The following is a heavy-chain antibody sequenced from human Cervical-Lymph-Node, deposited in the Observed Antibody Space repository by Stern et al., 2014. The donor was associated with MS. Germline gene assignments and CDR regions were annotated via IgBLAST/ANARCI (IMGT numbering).Heavy chain of an antibody. CDR1: GFTFSSYG. D-gene: IGHD6-13*01. CDR3: ARSSSPSPYYYYGMDV. Sequence: VQLVESGGGVVQPGRSLRLSCAASGFTFSSYGMHWVRQAPGKGLEWVAVIWNDGSNKYYADSVKGRFTISRVNSKNTLYLQMNSLRAEDTAVYYCARSSSPSPYYYYGMDVWGQGTTVTVSS. J-gene: IGHJ6*02. V-gene: IGHV3-33*01. CDR2: IWNDGSNK.